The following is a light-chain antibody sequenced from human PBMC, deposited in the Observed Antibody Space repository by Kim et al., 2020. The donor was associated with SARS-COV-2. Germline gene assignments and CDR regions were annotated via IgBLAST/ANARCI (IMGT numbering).Light chain of an antibody. CDR2: GAS. Sequence: ETLMTQSPATLSVSPGERATLSCRASQSVASNLAWYQQRPGQAPRLLIFGASTRATGVPARFSGSGSGTEFTLTISSLQSEDFAVYYCQHYNNLPLTFGGGTKVDIK. V-gene: IGKV3-15*01. CDR1: QSVASN. J-gene: IGKJ4*01. CDR3: QHYNNLPLT.